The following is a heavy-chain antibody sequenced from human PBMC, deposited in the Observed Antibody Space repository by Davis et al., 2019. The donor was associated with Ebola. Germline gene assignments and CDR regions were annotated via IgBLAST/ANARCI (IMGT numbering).Heavy chain of an antibody. Sequence: ASVKVSCKASGYTFTSYGISWVRQAPGQGLEWMGWISAYNGNTNYAQKLQGRVTMTTDTSTSTAYMELRSLRSDDTAVYYCARSGRGSRRYYYYGMDVWGQGTTVTVSS. D-gene: IGHD5-12*01. CDR1: GYTFTSYG. J-gene: IGHJ6*02. CDR3: ARSGRGSRRYYYYGMDV. CDR2: ISAYNGNT. V-gene: IGHV1-18*04.